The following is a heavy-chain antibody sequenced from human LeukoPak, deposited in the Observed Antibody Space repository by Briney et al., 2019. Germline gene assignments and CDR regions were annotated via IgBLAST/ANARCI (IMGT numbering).Heavy chain of an antibody. V-gene: IGHV3-23*01. Sequence: SGGSLRLSCAAAGFTFNNYAMSWVRQAPGKGLKWVSGISSGGSTYYADSVNGRFTISRDNSKNTLYLQMNSLRAEDTAIYYCAKATGLRYFDDWGQGTLVTVSS. CDR2: ISSGGST. CDR1: GFTFNNYA. J-gene: IGHJ4*02. CDR3: AKATGLRYFDD.